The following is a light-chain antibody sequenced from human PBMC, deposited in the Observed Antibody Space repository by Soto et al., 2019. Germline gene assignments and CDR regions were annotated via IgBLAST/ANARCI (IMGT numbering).Light chain of an antibody. CDR3: QSYDSSLSGSEDV. CDR1: RSDVGSYNY. J-gene: IGLJ1*01. V-gene: IGLV2-14*01. CDR2: EVS. Sequence: QSVLTQPASVSGSPGQSITISCIGTRSDVGSYNYVSWYQQHPGKAPKLMIYEVSNRPSGVSNRFSGSKSGNTASLTITGLQAEDEADYYCQSYDSSLSGSEDVFGTGTKLTVL.